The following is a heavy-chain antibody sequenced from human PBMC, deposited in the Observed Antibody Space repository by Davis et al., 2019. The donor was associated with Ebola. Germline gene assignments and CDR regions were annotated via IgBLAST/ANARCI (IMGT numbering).Heavy chain of an antibody. CDR1: GFTFRSYG. Sequence: GGSLRLSCAVSGFTFRSYGMHWVRQAPGKGLEWVTFIGYDGNNKYYVDSVKGRFTISRDNSKNTLYLQMNSLRAEDTAVYYCAKAGHCGNYCSFDSWGQGTLVTVSS. CDR3: AKAGHCGNYCSFDS. CDR2: IGYDGNNK. V-gene: IGHV3-30*02. J-gene: IGHJ4*02. D-gene: IGHD1-26*01.